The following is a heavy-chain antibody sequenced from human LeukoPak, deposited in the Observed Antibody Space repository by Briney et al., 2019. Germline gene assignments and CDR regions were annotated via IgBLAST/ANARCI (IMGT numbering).Heavy chain of an antibody. CDR2: IKSKTDGGTT. Sequence: GGSLRLSCAASGFTFSNAWMSWVRQAPGKGLEWVGRIKSKTDGGTTDYAAPVEGRFTISRDDSKNTLYLQMNSLKTEDTAVYYCTTAHYSGYDFDYWGQGTLVTVSS. CDR3: TTAHYSGYDFDY. D-gene: IGHD5-12*01. CDR1: GFTFSNAW. J-gene: IGHJ4*02. V-gene: IGHV3-15*01.